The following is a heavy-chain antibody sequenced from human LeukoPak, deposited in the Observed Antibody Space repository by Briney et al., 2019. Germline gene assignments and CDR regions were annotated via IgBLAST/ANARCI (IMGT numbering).Heavy chain of an antibody. V-gene: IGHV4-34*01. CDR2: INHSGST. CDR3: ARAGSTICYS. CDR1: GGSFSGYY. J-gene: IGHJ4*02. D-gene: IGHD2-2*01. Sequence: SETLSLTCAVYGGSFSGYYWSWIRQPPGKGLEWIGEINHSGSTNYNPSLKSRVTISVDTSKNQFSLKLSSVTAADTAVYYCARAGSTICYSWGQGTLVTVSS.